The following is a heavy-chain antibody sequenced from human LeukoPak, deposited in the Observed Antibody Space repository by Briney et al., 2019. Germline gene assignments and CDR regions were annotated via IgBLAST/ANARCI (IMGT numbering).Heavy chain of an antibody. CDR1: GMSLSATGVA. CDR3: AHSHPAIITAVNRYFDY. J-gene: IGHJ4*02. Sequence: GSGPTLVEPTETLTLTCSFSGMSLSATGVAVGRIRQPPGKAPEWLALIYWNGDKRYSPSLKSRLTISKDTSKDQVVLAMSNMDPVDTGTYYCAHSHPAIITAVNRYFDYWGQGTLVTVSS. CDR2: IYWNGDK. V-gene: IGHV2-5*01. D-gene: IGHD3-10*01.